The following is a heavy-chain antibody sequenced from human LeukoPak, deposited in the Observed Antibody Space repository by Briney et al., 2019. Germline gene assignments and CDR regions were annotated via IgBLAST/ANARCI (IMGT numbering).Heavy chain of an antibody. CDR2: ISGSGGST. D-gene: IGHD1-26*01. CDR3: AKDILSGSYSDY. CDR1: GFTVSTSA. V-gene: IGHV3-23*01. J-gene: IGHJ4*02. Sequence: TGGSLRLSCAAAGFTVSTSAMSWVRQAPGKGLEWVSGISGSGGSTYYADSVKGRFTISRDNSKNTLYLQMNSLRAEDTAVYYCAKDILSGSYSDYWGQGTLVTVSS.